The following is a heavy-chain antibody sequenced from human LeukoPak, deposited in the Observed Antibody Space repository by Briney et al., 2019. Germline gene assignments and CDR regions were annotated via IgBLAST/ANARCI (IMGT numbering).Heavy chain of an antibody. CDR3: AKDPSSSYYGMDV. CDR1: GFTFSSYS. CDR2: ISWNSGSI. J-gene: IGHJ6*02. Sequence: GGSLRLSCAASGFTFSSYSMNWVRQAPGKGLGWVSGISWNSGSIGYADSVKGRFTISRDNAKNSLYLQMNSLRAEDTALYYCAKDPSSSYYGMDVWGQGTTVTVSS. V-gene: IGHV3-9*01.